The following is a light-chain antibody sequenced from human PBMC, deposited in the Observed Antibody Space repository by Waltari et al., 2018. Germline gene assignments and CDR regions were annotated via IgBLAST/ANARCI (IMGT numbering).Light chain of an antibody. CDR2: EVS. V-gene: IGLV2-14*01. J-gene: IGLJ3*02. Sequence: QSALTQPASVSGSLGQSITISCTGTSRDVGGYGQVSWYQQHPGKAPELIMYEVSKRPSGVSDRFSGSKSGNTASLTISGLQADDEADFYCSSFTYTTTLVFGGGTKLTVL. CDR1: SRDVGGYGQ. CDR3: SSFTYTTTLV.